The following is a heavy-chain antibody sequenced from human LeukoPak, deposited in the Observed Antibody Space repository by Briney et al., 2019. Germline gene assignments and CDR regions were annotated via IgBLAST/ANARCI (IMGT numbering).Heavy chain of an antibody. CDR2: ISYDGSNQ. Sequence: GGSLRLSCAASGFTFSSFGMHWVRQAPGKGLEWVAVISYDGSNQYYADSVKGRFTISRDNSKNTLYLQMNGLRAEDTAVYYCVKDKYSRSWYPFDYWGQGTLVTVSS. CDR3: VKDKYSRSWYPFDY. J-gene: IGHJ4*02. CDR1: GFTFSSFG. D-gene: IGHD6-13*01. V-gene: IGHV3-30*18.